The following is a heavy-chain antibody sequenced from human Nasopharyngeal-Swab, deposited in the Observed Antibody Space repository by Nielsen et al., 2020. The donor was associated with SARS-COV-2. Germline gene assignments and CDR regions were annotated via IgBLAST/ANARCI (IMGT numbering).Heavy chain of an antibody. J-gene: IGHJ4*02. Sequence: WIRQPPGKGLEWVASVKQDGSEKYSVDSVRGRFTISRDNTKNSVYLQMNSLRAEDTAVYYCAKDRGYSSSWYIFDYWGQGTLVTVSS. D-gene: IGHD6-13*01. V-gene: IGHV3-7*01. CDR2: VKQDGSEK. CDR3: AKDRGYSSSWYIFDY.